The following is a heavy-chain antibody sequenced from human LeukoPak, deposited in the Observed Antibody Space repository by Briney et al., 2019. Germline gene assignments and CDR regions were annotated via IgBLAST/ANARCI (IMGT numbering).Heavy chain of an antibody. J-gene: IGHJ6*03. CDR2: ISAYNDNT. CDR1: GYTFTSYG. V-gene: IGHV1-18*01. CDR3: ARDQGSNYPGLDYYYYYMDV. Sequence: GASVKVSCKASGYTFTSYGITWVRQAPGQGLEWMGWISAYNDNTNYAQKLQGRVTMTTDTSTSTAYMELRSLRPDDTAVYYCARDQGSNYPGLDYYYYYMDVWGKGTTVTVSS. D-gene: IGHD4-11*01.